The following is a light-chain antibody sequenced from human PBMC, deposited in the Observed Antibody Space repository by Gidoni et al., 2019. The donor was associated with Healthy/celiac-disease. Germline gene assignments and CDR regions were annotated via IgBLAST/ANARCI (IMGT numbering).Light chain of an antibody. CDR2: WAS. CDR1: QSVLYSSNNKNY. V-gene: IGKV4-1*01. J-gene: IGKJ4*01. CDR3: QQYYSTFCT. Sequence: DIVMTQSPDSLAVSLGERATINCKSSQSVLYSSNNKNYLAWYQQKPGQPPKLLIYWASTRESGVPDRFSGSGSGTDFTLTISSLQAEDVAVYYCQQYYSTFCTFGGGTKVEIK.